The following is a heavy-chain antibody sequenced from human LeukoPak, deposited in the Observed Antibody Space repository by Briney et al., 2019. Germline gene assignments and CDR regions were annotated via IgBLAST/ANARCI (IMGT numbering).Heavy chain of an antibody. CDR3: ARASFPDKKFDY. Sequence: GGSLRLSCAASEFSVGSNYMTWVRQAPGKGLEWVSLIYSGGSTYYADSVKGRFTISRDNSKNTLYLQMNSLRAEDTAVYYCARASFPDKKFDYWGQGTLVTVSS. J-gene: IGHJ4*02. CDR1: EFSVGSNY. D-gene: IGHD3-9*01. CDR2: IYSGGST. V-gene: IGHV3-66*01.